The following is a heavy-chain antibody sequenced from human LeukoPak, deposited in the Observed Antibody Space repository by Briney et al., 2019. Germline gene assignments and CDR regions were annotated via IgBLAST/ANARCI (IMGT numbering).Heavy chain of an antibody. CDR3: ARATYYDFWSGYSSDYYYYMDV. V-gene: IGHV3-48*02. D-gene: IGHD3-3*01. Sequence: GGSLRLSCAASGFTFSSYSMNWVRQAPGKGLEWVSYISSSSSTIYYADSVKGRFTISRDNAKNSLYLQMNSLRDEDTAVYYCARATYYDFWSGYSSDYYYYMDVWGKGTTVTVSS. CDR2: ISSSSSTI. CDR1: GFTFSSYS. J-gene: IGHJ6*03.